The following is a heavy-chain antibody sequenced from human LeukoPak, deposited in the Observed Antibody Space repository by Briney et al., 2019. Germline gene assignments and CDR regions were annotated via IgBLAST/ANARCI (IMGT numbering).Heavy chain of an antibody. J-gene: IGHJ4*02. CDR2: ISYDRSNK. CDR1: GFTFSSYA. D-gene: IGHD5-12*01. CDR3: ARDHRGYSGY. Sequence: GRSLRLSCAASGFTFSSYAMHWVRQAPGKGLEWVAVISYDRSNKYYADSVKGRFTISRDNSKNTLYLQMNCLRAEDTAVYYCARDHRGYSGYWGQGALVTVSS. V-gene: IGHV3-30*04.